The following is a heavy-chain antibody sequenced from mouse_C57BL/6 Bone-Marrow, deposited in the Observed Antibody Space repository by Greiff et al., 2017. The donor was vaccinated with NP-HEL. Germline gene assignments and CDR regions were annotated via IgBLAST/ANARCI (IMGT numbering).Heavy chain of an antibody. CDR1: GFTFSDYY. CDR2: INYDGSST. Sequence: EVMLVESEGGLVQPGSSMKLSCTASGFTFSDYYMAWVRQVPEKGLEWVANINYDGSSTYYLDSLKSRFIISRDNATNILYLQMRSLKSEDTATYYCAREGGLRRRTYAMDYWGQGTSVTVSS. CDR3: AREGGLRRRTYAMDY. D-gene: IGHD2-4*01. V-gene: IGHV5-16*01. J-gene: IGHJ4*01.